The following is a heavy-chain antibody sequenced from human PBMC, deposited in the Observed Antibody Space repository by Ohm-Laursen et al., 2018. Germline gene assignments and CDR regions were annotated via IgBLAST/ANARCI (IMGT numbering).Heavy chain of an antibody. CDR1: GFTFSSYA. J-gene: IGHJ4*02. CDR2: ISGSGGST. Sequence: SLRLSCAASGFTFSSYAMSWVRQAPGKGLEWVSAISGSGGSTYYADSVKGRFTIFRDNSKNTLYLQMNSLRAEDTAVYYCARDRIAARRGDFDYWGQGTLVTVSS. CDR3: ARDRIAARRGDFDY. D-gene: IGHD6-6*01. V-gene: IGHV3-23*01.